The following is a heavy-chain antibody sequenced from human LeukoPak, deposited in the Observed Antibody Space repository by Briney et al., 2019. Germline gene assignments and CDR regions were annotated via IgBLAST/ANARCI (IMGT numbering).Heavy chain of an antibody. CDR1: GGSLISYY. CDR2: IYHSGTP. Sequence: ADTLSLTCSVSGGSLISYYWSWLRQPPGKGLEWIGYIYHSGTPNYNPSLKSRVTISVDTSKNQFSLRLSSVTAADTAVYYCARESLSSYNYGYGSFDYWGQGTLVTVSS. D-gene: IGHD5-24*01. J-gene: IGHJ4*02. V-gene: IGHV4-59*01. CDR3: ARESLSSYNYGYGSFDY.